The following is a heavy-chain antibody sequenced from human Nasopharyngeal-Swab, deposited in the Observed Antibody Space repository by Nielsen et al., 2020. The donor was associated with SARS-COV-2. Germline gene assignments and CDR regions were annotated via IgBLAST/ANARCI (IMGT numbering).Heavy chain of an antibody. CDR1: GGSVSSNDW. CDR2: VSHSGSI. D-gene: IGHD2-2*01. V-gene: IGHV4-4*01. J-gene: IGHJ6*03. Sequence: GSLRLSCAVSGGSVSSNDWWTWVRQSPGKGLEWIGEVSHSGSITYNPSLKSRLTLSMDKSKRQFSLRLTSVSAADTAVYFCARGDLVVVPSPILGLGPFFYYFYLDVWGKGTTVIVSS. CDR3: ARGDLVVVPSPILGLGPFFYYFYLDV.